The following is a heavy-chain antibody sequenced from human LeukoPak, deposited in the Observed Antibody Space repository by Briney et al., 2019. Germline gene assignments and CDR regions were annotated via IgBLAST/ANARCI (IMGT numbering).Heavy chain of an antibody. D-gene: IGHD6-19*01. CDR3: AKAGSSGWHNYYYYGMDV. CDR1: GFTFRTYS. Sequence: GGSLRLSCAASGFTFRTYSMNWVRQAPGKGLEWVAVISYDGSNKYYADSVKGRFTISRDNSKNTLYLQMNSLRAEDTAVYYCAKAGSSGWHNYYYYGMDVWGQGTTVTVSS. CDR2: ISYDGSNK. V-gene: IGHV3-30*18. J-gene: IGHJ6*02.